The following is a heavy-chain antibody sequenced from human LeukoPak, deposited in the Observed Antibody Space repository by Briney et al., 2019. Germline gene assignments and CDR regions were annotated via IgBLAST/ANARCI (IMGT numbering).Heavy chain of an antibody. D-gene: IGHD3-10*01. CDR1: GFTFSSYG. CDR2: IRYDGSNK. V-gene: IGHV3-30*02. Sequence: GGSLRLSCAASGFTFSSYGMHWVRQAPGKGLEWVAFIRYDGSNKYYADSVKGRFTISRDNSKNTLYLQMNSLRAEDTAVYYCAKGPFGLWFGESQFDYWGQGTLVTVSS. CDR3: AKGPFGLWFGESQFDY. J-gene: IGHJ4*02.